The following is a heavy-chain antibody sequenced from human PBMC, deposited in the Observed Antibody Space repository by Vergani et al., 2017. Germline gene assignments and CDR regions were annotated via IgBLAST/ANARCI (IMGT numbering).Heavy chain of an antibody. J-gene: IGHJ4*02. CDR3: AREDYGILTGYRY. CDR2: INPSGGHT. CDR1: GYTFSNYY. Sequence: QVQLVQSGAEVKKSGASVKVSCKTSGYTFSNYYMHWVRQAPGQGLEWMGIINPSGGHTNYAQKFQGRVTMTRDTSTSTVYMELSSLRSEDTAIYYCAREDYGILTGYRYWGQGTLVTVSA. V-gene: IGHV1-46*03. D-gene: IGHD3-9*01.